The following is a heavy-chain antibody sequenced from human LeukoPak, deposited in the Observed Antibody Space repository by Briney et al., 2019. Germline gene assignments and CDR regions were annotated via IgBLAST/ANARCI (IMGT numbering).Heavy chain of an antibody. V-gene: IGHV4-4*02. CDR2: IYHSGST. CDR1: GGSISSSNW. J-gene: IGHJ4*02. Sequence: SETLSLTCAVSGGSISSSNWWCWVRQPPGKGLGWIGEIYHSGSTNYNPSLKSRVTISVDKTKNHFSLKLSSVTAADTDVYYCAVGRWYWDYWGQGTLVTVSS. CDR3: AVGRWYWDY. D-gene: IGHD4-23*01.